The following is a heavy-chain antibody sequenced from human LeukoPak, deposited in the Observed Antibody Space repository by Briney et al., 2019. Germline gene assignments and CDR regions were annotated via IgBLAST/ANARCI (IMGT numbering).Heavy chain of an antibody. CDR2: ISGSGGST. CDR3: AKDLIAYCGGDCYPDDY. V-gene: IGHV3-23*01. CDR1: GFTFSSYA. Sequence: GGSLRLSCAASGFTFSSYAMSWVRQAPGRGLEWVSAISGSGGSTYYADSVKGRFTISRDNSKNTLYLQMNSLRAEDTAVYYCAKDLIAYCGGDCYPDDYWGQGTLVTVSS. J-gene: IGHJ4*02. D-gene: IGHD2-21*02.